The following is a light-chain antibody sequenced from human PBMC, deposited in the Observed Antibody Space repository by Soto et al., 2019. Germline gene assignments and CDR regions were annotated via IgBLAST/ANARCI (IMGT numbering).Light chain of an antibody. V-gene: IGKV3D-15*01. CDR2: AAS. J-gene: IGKJ1*01. CDR1: QSVSSF. CDR3: QQYTNWPKT. Sequence: EIEVTQSPATLSLSPGERATLSCRASQSVSSFFAWYQQKPGQAPRLLIYAASTRATGIPARFSGSGSGTEFTLTISSLQSEDFAVYYCQQYTNWPKTFGQGTKVDIK.